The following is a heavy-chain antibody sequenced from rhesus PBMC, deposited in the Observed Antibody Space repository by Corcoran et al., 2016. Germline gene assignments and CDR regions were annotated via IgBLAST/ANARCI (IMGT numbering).Heavy chain of an antibody. V-gene: IGHV4-160*01. CDR2: IYGSGGST. CDR1: GGSISSNY. D-gene: IGHD3-16*01. CDR3: ARTYYDAFDF. Sequence: QVQLQESGPGLVKPSETLSLTCAVSGGSISSNYWSWIRQAPGEGLEWIGRIYGSGGSTDYNPSLKSRVTVSTDTSKNQFSLKLSSVTAADTAMYYCARTYYDAFDFWGQGLRVTVSS. J-gene: IGHJ3*01.